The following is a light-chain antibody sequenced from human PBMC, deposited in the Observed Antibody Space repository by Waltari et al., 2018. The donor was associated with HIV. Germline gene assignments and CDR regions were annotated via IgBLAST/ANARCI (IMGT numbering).Light chain of an antibody. CDR3: ASWDDKLDGWV. CDR2: NND. CDR1: YSNIGSHT. V-gene: IGLV1-44*01. Sequence: QSLLPQPPSASGTPGQRVTISCSGSYSNIGSHTVNCHQQLPGSAPRALIYNNDQRPSGVPDRFSGSKSGTSASLAISGLQSEDQGDYYCASWDDKLDGWVFGGGTRLTVL. J-gene: IGLJ3*02.